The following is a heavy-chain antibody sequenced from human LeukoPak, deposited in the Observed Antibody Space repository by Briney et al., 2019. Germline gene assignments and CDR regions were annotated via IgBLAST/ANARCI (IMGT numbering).Heavy chain of an antibody. CDR1: GFTFSSYA. D-gene: IGHD3-9*01. J-gene: IGHJ4*02. V-gene: IGHV3-23*01. CDR3: AKDLERRYFDWVPIGY. Sequence: GRSLRLSCAASGFTFSSYAMSLVRQAPGKGLEWVSAISGSGGSTYYADSVKGRFTISRDNSKNTLYLQMNSLRAEDTAVYYCAKDLERRYFDWVPIGYWGQGTLVTVSS. CDR2: ISGSGGST.